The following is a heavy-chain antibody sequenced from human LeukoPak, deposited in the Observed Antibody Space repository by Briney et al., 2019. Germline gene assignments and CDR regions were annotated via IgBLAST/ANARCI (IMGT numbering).Heavy chain of an antibody. Sequence: SETLSLTCAVYGGSFSGYYWSWIRQPPGKGLEWIGEINHSGSTNYNPSLKSRVTISVDTSKNQFSLKLSSVTAADTAVYYCARGRIAYYYGSGSPYYYYGMDVWGQGTTVTVSS. V-gene: IGHV4-34*01. D-gene: IGHD3-10*01. CDR3: ARGRIAYYYGSGSPYYYYGMDV. CDR2: INHSGST. J-gene: IGHJ6*02. CDR1: GGSFSGYY.